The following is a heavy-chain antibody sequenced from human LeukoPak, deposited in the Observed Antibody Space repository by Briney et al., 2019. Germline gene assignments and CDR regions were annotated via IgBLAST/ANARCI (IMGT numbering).Heavy chain of an antibody. D-gene: IGHD1/OR15-1a*01. CDR1: GGTISSYH. J-gene: IGHJ4*02. CDR2: IYYSGNT. Sequence: SETLSLTCTVSGGTISSYHWSWIRQPPGKGLEWIGFIYYSGNTNYNLSLKSRVTISVDTSKNQFSLKLNSVTAADTAVYYCARQHPAATGTFDYWGQGTLVSVST. V-gene: IGHV4-59*08. CDR3: ARQHPAATGTFDY.